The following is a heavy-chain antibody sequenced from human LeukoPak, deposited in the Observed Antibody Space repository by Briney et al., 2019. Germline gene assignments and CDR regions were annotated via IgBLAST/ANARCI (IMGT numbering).Heavy chain of an antibody. V-gene: IGHV1-18*01. D-gene: IGHD4-17*01. Sequence: GASVKVSCKASGYTFTSYGISWVRQAPGQGLEWMGWISAYNGNTNYAQKLQGRVTMTTDTSTSTAYMELRSLRSDDTAVYYCARQGPTVTSMSGFDPWGQGTLVTVSS. CDR2: ISAYNGNT. CDR3: ARQGPTVTSMSGFDP. J-gene: IGHJ5*02. CDR1: GYTFTSYG.